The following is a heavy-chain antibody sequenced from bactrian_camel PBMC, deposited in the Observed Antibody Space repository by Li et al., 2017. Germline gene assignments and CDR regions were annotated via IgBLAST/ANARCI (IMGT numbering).Heavy chain of an antibody. Sequence: VQLVESGGGSVQAGGSLRLSCAVAGLTDRRNCLAWFRQAPGQEREAVATIYLHGPMTYYADSVRGRFTIARDSPKNTVYLQMNNLKPEDTSMYYCAADTRDLQDDGSWKCPKIEYEYWGQGTQVTVS. J-gene: IGHJ4*01. CDR3: AADTRDLQDDGSWKCPKIEYEY. CDR2: IYLHGPMT. CDR1: GLTDRRNC. D-gene: IGHD2*01. V-gene: IGHV3S40*01.